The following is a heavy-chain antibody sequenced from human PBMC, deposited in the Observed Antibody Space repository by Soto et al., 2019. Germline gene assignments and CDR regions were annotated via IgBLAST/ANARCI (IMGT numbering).Heavy chain of an antibody. CDR1: GYTFPSYG. V-gene: IGHV1-18*01. J-gene: IGHJ3*02. D-gene: IGHD6-6*01. CDR3: ARENRIAARPGNAFDI. Sequence: QVQLVQSGAEVKKPGASVKVSCKASGYTFPSYGISWVRQAPGQGLEWMGWISAYNGNTNYAQKLQGRVTMTTDTSTSTAYMELRRLRSDDTAVYYCARENRIAARPGNAFDIWGQGTMVTVSS. CDR2: ISAYNGNT.